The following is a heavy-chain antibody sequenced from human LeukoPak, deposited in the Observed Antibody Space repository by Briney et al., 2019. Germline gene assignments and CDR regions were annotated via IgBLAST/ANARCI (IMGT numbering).Heavy chain of an antibody. D-gene: IGHD6-19*01. Sequence: PGGSLRLSCAASGFTFSSYAMHWVRQAPGKGLEWVAVISYDGSNKYYADSVKGRFTISRDNSKNTLYLQMNSLRAEDTAVYYCAGEGSGWYLDYWGQGTLVTASS. CDR2: ISYDGSNK. V-gene: IGHV3-30*04. CDR1: GFTFSSYA. CDR3: AGEGSGWYLDY. J-gene: IGHJ4*02.